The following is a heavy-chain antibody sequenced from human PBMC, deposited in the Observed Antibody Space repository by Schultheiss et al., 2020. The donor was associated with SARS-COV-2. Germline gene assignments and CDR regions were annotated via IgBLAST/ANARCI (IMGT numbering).Heavy chain of an antibody. V-gene: IGHV4-61*01. CDR3: ARVGQDYYYGMDV. J-gene: IGHJ6*02. CDR1: GGSVSSGSYY. CDR2: IYYSGTT. Sequence: ESLKISCTVSGGSVSSGSYYWSWIRQPPGKGLEWIGYIYYSGTTNYNPSLKSRVTISVDKSKNQFSLKLSSVTAADTAVYYCARVGQDYYYGMDVWGQGTTVTVSS. D-gene: IGHD1-26*01.